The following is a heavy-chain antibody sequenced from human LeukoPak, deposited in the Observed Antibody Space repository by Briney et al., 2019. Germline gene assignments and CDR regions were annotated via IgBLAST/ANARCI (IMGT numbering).Heavy chain of an antibody. Sequence: GGSLRLSCAASGFTFSNAWMSWVRQAPGKGLEWVANIKQDGSEKYYVDSVKGRFTISRDNAKNSLYLQMNSLRAEDTAVYYCARVGGYDILTGYYPEYYFDYWGQGTLVTVSS. V-gene: IGHV3-7*03. D-gene: IGHD3-9*01. CDR2: IKQDGSEK. J-gene: IGHJ4*02. CDR3: ARVGGYDILTGYYPEYYFDY. CDR1: GFTFSNAW.